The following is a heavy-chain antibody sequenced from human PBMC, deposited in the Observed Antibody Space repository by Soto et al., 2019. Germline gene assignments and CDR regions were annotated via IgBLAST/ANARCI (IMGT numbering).Heavy chain of an antibody. CDR2: IYHSGNT. J-gene: IGHJ4*02. D-gene: IGHD3-10*01. Sequence: QVQLQESGPGLVKPSGTLSLTCAVSGGSISSSNWWSWVRQPPGKGLEWIGEIYHSGNTNYNPSLTSRVTMAVDKSRNQFSLKRSSETAADTAVYYCARRWGEGRVDYWGQGTLVTVSS. V-gene: IGHV4-4*02. CDR1: GGSISSSNW. CDR3: ARRWGEGRVDY.